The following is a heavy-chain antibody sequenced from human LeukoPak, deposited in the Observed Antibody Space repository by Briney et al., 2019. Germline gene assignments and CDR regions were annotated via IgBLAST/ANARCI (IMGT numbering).Heavy chain of an antibody. J-gene: IGHJ4*02. CDR3: ARDVGGSLDH. CDR1: GFTFSSYA. V-gene: IGHV3-30-3*01. CDR2: ISYDGSNK. D-gene: IGHD1-26*01. Sequence: GGSLRLSCAASGFTFSSYAMHWVRQAPGRGLEWVAVISYDGSNKYYADSVKGRFTISRDNSKNTLYLQMNSLRAEDTAVYYCARDVGGSLDHWGQGILVTVSS.